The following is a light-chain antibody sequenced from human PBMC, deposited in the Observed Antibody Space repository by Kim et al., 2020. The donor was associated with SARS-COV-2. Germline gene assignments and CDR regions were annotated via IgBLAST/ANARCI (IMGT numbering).Light chain of an antibody. CDR2: GAS. Sequence: EIVLTQSPGTLSLSPGERATLSCRASQSVGSNYLAWYQQKPGQAPRLLIYGASNRATGIPDRFGGSGSGTDFTLTIGRLEPEDFAVYYCQEYTISPPYTFGQGTKLEI. CDR3: QEYTISPPYT. CDR1: QSVGSNY. V-gene: IGKV3-20*01. J-gene: IGKJ2*01.